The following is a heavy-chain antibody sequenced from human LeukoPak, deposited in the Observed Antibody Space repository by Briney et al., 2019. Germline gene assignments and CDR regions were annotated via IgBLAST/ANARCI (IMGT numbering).Heavy chain of an antibody. J-gene: IGHJ4*02. V-gene: IGHV3-66*01. CDR3: ARGLAAAGGSYFAS. Sequence: GGSLRLSCAASGLHVSSSYMSWVRQAPGKGLEWVSVIYSSGTTYYADSVKGRFTISRDNSKNTLYLQMHSLRDEHTAVYYCARGLAAAGGSYFASWGQGTLVTVSS. D-gene: IGHD6-13*01. CDR2: IYSSGTT. CDR1: GLHVSSSY.